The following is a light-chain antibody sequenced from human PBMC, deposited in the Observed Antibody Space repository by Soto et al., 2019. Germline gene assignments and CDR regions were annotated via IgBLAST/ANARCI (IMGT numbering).Light chain of an antibody. CDR2: GVS. J-gene: IGKJ5*01. CDR1: QSVSDC. Sequence: EIVITQSPGTLSVSPGERATLSCRASQSVSDCLAWYQHKPGQAPRLLIYGVSSRATDIPDRFSGSGSGTDFTLTISRLEPADFAVYFCHHYGTSPTFGQRTRLENK. CDR3: HHYGTSPT. V-gene: IGKV3-20*01.